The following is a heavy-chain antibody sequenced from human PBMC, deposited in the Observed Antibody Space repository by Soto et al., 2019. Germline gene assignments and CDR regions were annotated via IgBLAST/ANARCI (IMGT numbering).Heavy chain of an antibody. D-gene: IGHD2-15*01. V-gene: IGHV3-33*01. CDR1: GFTFSSYG. CDR2: IWYDGSNK. Sequence: PGGSLRLSCAASGFTFSSYGMHWVRQAPGKGLEWVAVIWYDGSNKYYADSVKGRFTISRDNSKNTLYLQMNSLRAEDTAVYYCARDYPSWFVVVAATPSCMDVWGKGTTVTVSS. CDR3: ARDYPSWFVVVAATPSCMDV. J-gene: IGHJ6*04.